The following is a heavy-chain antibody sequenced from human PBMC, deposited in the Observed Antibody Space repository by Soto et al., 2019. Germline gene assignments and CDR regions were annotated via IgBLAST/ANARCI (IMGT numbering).Heavy chain of an antibody. CDR3: ASSGRYFDWSSDAFDI. D-gene: IGHD3-9*01. CDR2: ISAYNGNT. Sequence: QVPLVQSGAEVKKPGASVKVSCKASGYTFTSYGISWVRQAPGQGLEWMGWISAYNGNTNYAQKLQGRVTMTTDTSTSTAYMELRSLRSDDTAVYYCASSGRYFDWSSDAFDIWGQGTMVTVSS. V-gene: IGHV1-18*04. J-gene: IGHJ3*02. CDR1: GYTFTSYG.